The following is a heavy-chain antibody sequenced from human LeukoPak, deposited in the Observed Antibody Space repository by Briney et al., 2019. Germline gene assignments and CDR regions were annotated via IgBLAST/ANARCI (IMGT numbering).Heavy chain of an antibody. CDR2: IYHRGTT. J-gene: IGHJ4*02. V-gene: IGHV4-39*01. CDR3: ARTFYGSGSSSDY. Sequence: PSETLSLTCTVSGGSISSSFHYWGWIRQPPGKGLEWIGSIYHRGTTYYNPSLRSRVTISVDTSKTQFSLQLSSVTAADTAVYYCARTFYGSGSSSDYWGQGTLVTVSS. D-gene: IGHD3-10*01. CDR1: GGSISSSFHY.